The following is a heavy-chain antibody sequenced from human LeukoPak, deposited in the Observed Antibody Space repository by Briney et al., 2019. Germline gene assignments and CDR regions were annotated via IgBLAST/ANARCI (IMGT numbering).Heavy chain of an antibody. V-gene: IGHV1-69*13. CDR2: MIPILGTA. D-gene: IGHD1-26*01. Sequence: SVKVSCKASGGTFSSYAINWVRQAPGQGLEWMGGMIPILGTANYAQKFQGRVTITAGESTSTAYMELSSLRSEDTAVYYCARHSSTSYYYYIDVWGKGTTVTISS. J-gene: IGHJ6*03. CDR1: GGTFSSYA. CDR3: ARHSSTSYYYYIDV.